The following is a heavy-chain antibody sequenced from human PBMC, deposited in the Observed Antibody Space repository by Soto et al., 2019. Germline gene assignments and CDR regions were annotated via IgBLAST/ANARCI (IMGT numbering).Heavy chain of an antibody. D-gene: IGHD6-13*01. CDR2: VYHNGRT. V-gene: IGHV4-59*01. CDR3: ARAAAGEFDY. Sequence: PSETLSLTCNVSGGSIDNYYWTWIRQAPGKGLEWIGYVYHNGRTSYNPSLKSRVSISVDRSKNQFSLNLSSVTAADTAVYYCARAAAGEFDYWGQGTLVTVSS. J-gene: IGHJ4*02. CDR1: GGSIDNYY.